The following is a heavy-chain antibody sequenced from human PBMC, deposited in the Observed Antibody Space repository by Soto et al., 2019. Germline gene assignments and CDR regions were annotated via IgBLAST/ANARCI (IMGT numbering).Heavy chain of an antibody. D-gene: IGHD3-16*01. Sequence: QVQLQESGPGLVEPSQTLSLTCTVSGDSINSGHYLWSWIRQPPGKGLEWIGYIYNTGPTYYNPSLKVPLTISADPSKNQVSRHLTSLTAADTAVYYCARGIPPPMTLGPVIGAIWGQGTLVTVSS. CDR1: GDSINSGHYL. CDR2: IYNTGPT. J-gene: IGHJ4*02. CDR3: ARGIPPPMTLGPVIGAI. V-gene: IGHV4-30-4*01.